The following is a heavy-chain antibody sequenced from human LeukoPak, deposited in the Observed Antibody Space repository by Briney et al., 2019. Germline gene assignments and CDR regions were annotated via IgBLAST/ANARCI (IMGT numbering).Heavy chain of an antibody. Sequence: PSQTLSLTCTVSGYSISSGYYWGWIRQPPGKGLEWIGSIYHSGSTYYNPSLKSRVTISVDTSKNQFSLKLSSVTAADTAVYYCARLTMVRGEPIDYWGQGTLVTVSS. D-gene: IGHD3-10*01. CDR3: ARLTMVRGEPIDY. V-gene: IGHV4-38-2*02. CDR2: IYHSGST. J-gene: IGHJ4*02. CDR1: GYSISSGYY.